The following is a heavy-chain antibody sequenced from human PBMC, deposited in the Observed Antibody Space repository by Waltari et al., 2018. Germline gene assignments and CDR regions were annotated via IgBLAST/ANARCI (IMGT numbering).Heavy chain of an antibody. J-gene: IGHJ4*02. CDR1: GFTFSDSY. D-gene: IGHD5-12*01. Sequence: QVQLVESGGGLVTPGGSLRLSCAASGFTFSDSYMRWLRQAPGKGLEWVSYISSRGSTIYYADSVKGRFTISRDNAKNSLYLQMNSLRAEDTAVYYCARAIVATIMGEDYWGQGTLVTVSS. CDR3: ARAIVATIMGEDY. V-gene: IGHV3-11*01. CDR2: ISSRGSTI.